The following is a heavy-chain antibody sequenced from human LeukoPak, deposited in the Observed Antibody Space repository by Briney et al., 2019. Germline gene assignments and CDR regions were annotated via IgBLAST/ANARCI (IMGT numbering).Heavy chain of an antibody. CDR3: ARRAANSPFDY. J-gene: IGHJ4*02. CDR1: GYSLTSYW. V-gene: IGHV5-51*01. Sequence: GESLKISCKGSGYSLTSYWIGWVRQMPGKGLEWMGVIYPDDSDTRYSPSFQGQVTISADKSISTAYLQWSSLEASDTAMYYCARRAANSPFDYWGQGALVTVSS. D-gene: IGHD4-23*01. CDR2: IYPDDSDT.